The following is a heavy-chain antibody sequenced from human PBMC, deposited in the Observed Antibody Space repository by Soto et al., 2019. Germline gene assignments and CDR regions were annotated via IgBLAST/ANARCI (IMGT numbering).Heavy chain of an antibody. D-gene: IGHD6-13*01. Sequence: PGGSLRLSCAASGFTFSSYWMYWVRQAPGKGLEWVSYISSSSSTIYYADSVKGRFTISRDNAKNSLYLQMNSLRAEDTAVYYCARDLGSSWYPEYFQHWGQGTLVTVSS. V-gene: IGHV3-48*01. CDR1: GFTFSSYW. CDR3: ARDLGSSWYPEYFQH. J-gene: IGHJ1*01. CDR2: ISSSSSTI.